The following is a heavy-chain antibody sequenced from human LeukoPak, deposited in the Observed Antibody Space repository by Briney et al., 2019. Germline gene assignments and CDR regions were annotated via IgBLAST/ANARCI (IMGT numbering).Heavy chain of an antibody. CDR2: ISAYNGNT. Sequence: ASVKVSCKASGYTFTSYGISWVRQAPGQGLEWMGWISAYNGNTNYAQKLQGRVTMTTDTSTSTAYMELRSLRSDDTAVYYCASLLQQEQYYYYGMDVWGQGTTVTVSS. J-gene: IGHJ6*02. D-gene: IGHD1-1*01. CDR3: ASLLQQEQYYYYGMDV. V-gene: IGHV1-18*01. CDR1: GYTFTSYG.